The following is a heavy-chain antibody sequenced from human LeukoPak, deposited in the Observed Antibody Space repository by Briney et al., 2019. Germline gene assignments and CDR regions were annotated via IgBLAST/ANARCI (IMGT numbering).Heavy chain of an antibody. D-gene: IGHD3-3*01. CDR3: ARGRYDFWSGYYILVHYSLAAADAFDI. CDR2: LDPNTGGT. V-gene: IGHV1-2*02. CDR1: EYTFTSYH. J-gene: IGHJ3*02. Sequence: ASVKVSCKASEYTFTSYHIHWVRQAPGQGLEWMGWLDPNTGGTESAQKFQVRLTMTRDTSISTAYMELSSLRSEDTAVYYCARGRYDFWSGYYILVHYSLAAADAFDIWGQGTMVTVSS.